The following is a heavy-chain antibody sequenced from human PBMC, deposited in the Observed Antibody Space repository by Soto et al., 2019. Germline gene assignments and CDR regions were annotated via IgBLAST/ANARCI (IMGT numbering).Heavy chain of an antibody. Sequence: QEQLVQAGAEVKKPGSSVRISCRASGGTFSNDAVSWVRQAPGQGLQWMGGIIPSFGTTHYAQKFQGRVTITADESTATAYMELRGVTSEDTAVYYCATGLRTGNYGMDVWGQGTAVTVSS. J-gene: IGHJ6*02. V-gene: IGHV1-69*01. CDR1: GGTFSNDA. D-gene: IGHD3-10*01. CDR3: ATGLRTGNYGMDV. CDR2: IIPSFGTT.